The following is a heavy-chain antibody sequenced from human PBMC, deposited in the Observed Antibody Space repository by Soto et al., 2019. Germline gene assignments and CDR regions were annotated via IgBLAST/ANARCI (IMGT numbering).Heavy chain of an antibody. CDR1: GFTFSSYA. V-gene: IGHV3-23*01. CDR2: ISGSGGST. J-gene: IGHJ6*02. CDR3: EKWTAAAGTGGFYYYYYGMDG. Sequence: GGSLRLSCAASGFTFSSYAMSWVRQAPGKGLEWVSAISGSGGSTYYADSVKGRFTISRDNSKNTLYLQMNSLRAEDTAVYYYEKWTAAAGTGGFYYYYYGMDGWGQGTTVTVSS. D-gene: IGHD6-13*01.